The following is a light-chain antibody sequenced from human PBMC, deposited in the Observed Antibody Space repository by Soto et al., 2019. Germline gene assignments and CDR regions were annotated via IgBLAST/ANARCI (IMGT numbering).Light chain of an antibody. J-gene: IGKJ5*01. CDR3: QQRSNWPPIT. V-gene: IGKV3-11*01. CDR1: QSVSSK. Sequence: EILMTQSPDTLSVSPGERATLSCRASQSVSSKLAWYQQKPGQAPRLLIYGASTRAAGIPARFSGSGSGTDFTLTITSLEPEDFAVYYCQQRSNWPPITFGQGTRLEIK. CDR2: GAS.